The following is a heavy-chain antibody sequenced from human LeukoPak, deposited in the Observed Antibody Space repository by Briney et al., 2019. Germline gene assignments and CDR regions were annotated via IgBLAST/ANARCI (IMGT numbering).Heavy chain of an antibody. Sequence: PSETLSLTCTVSGGSISSYYWSWIRQPAGKGLEWIGRIYTSGSTNYNPSLKSRVTISVDTSKNQFSLKLSSVTAADTAVYYCARAQLDILISPLDYWGQGTLVTDSS. V-gene: IGHV4-4*07. D-gene: IGHD3-9*01. CDR3: ARAQLDILISPLDY. J-gene: IGHJ4*02. CDR1: GGSISSYY. CDR2: IYTSGST.